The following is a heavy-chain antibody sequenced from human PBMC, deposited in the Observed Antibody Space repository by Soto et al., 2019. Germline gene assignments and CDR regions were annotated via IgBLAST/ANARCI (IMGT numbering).Heavy chain of an antibody. Sequence: ASVKLSCKAAGYTFTTYGISWVRQAPGQGLEWMGWISAYNGHTNYAQRLQGRVTLTTDTSTSTAYMELRSLRSDDTAVYYCARDGFYSSSLNDYWGQGTLVTVSS. CDR2: ISAYNGHT. D-gene: IGHD6-6*01. CDR1: GYTFTTYG. V-gene: IGHV1-18*01. J-gene: IGHJ4*02. CDR3: ARDGFYSSSLNDY.